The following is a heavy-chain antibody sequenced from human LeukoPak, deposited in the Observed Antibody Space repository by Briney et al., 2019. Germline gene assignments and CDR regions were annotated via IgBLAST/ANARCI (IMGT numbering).Heavy chain of an antibody. CDR1: GYSFTSYW. D-gene: IGHD6-19*01. V-gene: IGHV5-51*01. Sequence: HGESLKISCKGSGYSFTSYWIGWVRQMPGKGLEWMGIIYPGDSDTRYSPSFQGQVTISADKSISTAYLQWSSLKASDTAMYYCARQDVAVALDRKSNWYFDLWGRGTLVTVSS. CDR2: IYPGDSDT. CDR3: ARQDVAVALDRKSNWYFDL. J-gene: IGHJ2*01.